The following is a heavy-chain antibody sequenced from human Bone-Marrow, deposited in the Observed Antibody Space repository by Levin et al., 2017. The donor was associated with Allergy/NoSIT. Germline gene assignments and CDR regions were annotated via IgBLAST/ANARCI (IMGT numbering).Heavy chain of an antibody. J-gene: IGHJ4*02. CDR2: IKSNTDGGTT. CDR3: TTRTLLGGTARLDH. Sequence: SCAASGFTFTYVWMNWVRHVPGKGLEWIGRIKSNTDGGTTDYAAPVKGRFTISRDDSKNTLYLQMNSLKTEDTGVYYCTTRTLLGGTARLDHWGQGTLVTVSS. V-gene: IGHV3-15*01. D-gene: IGHD3-16*01. CDR1: GFTFTYVW.